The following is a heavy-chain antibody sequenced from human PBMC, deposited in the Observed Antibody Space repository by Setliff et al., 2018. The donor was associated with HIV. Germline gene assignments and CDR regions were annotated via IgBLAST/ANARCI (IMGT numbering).Heavy chain of an antibody. CDR2: FDPEDAET. V-gene: IGHV1-24*01. Sequence: ASVKVSCKSSGGTFSSYAISWVRQAPGGGLEWMGGFDPEDAETVYAQKFEGRVTMTEDTSTDTAYMELSSLRSEDTAMYYCATIRAYYYDSSGQEYFQYWGHGTLVTVSS. CDR3: ATIRAYYYDSSGQEYFQY. D-gene: IGHD3-22*01. CDR1: GGTFSSYA. J-gene: IGHJ1*01.